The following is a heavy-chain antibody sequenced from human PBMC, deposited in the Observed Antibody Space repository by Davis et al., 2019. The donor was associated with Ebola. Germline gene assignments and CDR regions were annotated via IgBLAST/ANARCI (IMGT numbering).Heavy chain of an antibody. V-gene: IGHV4-39*01. CDR2: IYYSGST. CDR3: ARAAAAPLNWFDP. CDR1: GGSISSGGYY. Sequence: SETLSLTCTVSGGSISSGGYYWSWIRQPPGKGLEWIGSIYYSGSTYYNPSLRSRVTISVDTSKNQFSLRLGSVTAADTAMYYCARAAAAPLNWFDPWGQGTLVTVSS. D-gene: IGHD6-13*01. J-gene: IGHJ5*02.